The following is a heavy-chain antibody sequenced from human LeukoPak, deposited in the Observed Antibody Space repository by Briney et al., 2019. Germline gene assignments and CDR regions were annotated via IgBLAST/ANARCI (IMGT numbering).Heavy chain of an antibody. CDR1: GGSISSGSYY. CDR3: ARERKQGPGITGTPNAFDI. J-gene: IGHJ3*02. V-gene: IGHV4-61*01. Sequence: SQTLSLTCTVSGGSISSGSYYWSWIRQPPGKGLEWIGYIYYSGSTNYNPSLKSRVTISVDTSKNQFSLKLSSVTAADTAVYYCARERKQGPGITGTPNAFDIWGQGTMVTVSS. CDR2: IYYSGST. D-gene: IGHD1-7*01.